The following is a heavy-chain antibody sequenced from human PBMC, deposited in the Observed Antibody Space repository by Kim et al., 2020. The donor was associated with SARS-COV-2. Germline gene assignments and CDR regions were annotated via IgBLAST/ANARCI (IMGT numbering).Heavy chain of an antibody. CDR2: ISYDGSNK. J-gene: IGHJ6*02. CDR3: AKDRARYCSGPSCYGMDV. V-gene: IGHV3-30*18. Sequence: GGSLRLSCAASGFTFSSYGMHWVRQAPGKGLEWVAVISYDGSNKYYADSVKGRFTISRDNSKNTLYLQMNSLRAEDTAVYYCAKDRARYCSGPSCYGMDVWGQGTTVTVSS. CDR1: GFTFSSYG. D-gene: IGHD2-15*01.